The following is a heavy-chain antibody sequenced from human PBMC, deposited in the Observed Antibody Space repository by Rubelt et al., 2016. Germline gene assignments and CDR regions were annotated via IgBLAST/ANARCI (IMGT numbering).Heavy chain of an antibody. CDR2: ISGSGGST. J-gene: IGHJ4*02. V-gene: IGHV3-23*04. CDR3: ANPPYQLLSDY. D-gene: IGHD2-2*01. Sequence: EVQLVESGGGLVQPGGSLKLSCAVSGFTFSNYAMSCVRQAPGKGLEWVSTISGSGGSTYYADSVKGRFTISRDNSKNTLYLQMNSLRAEDTAVYYCANPPYQLLSDYWGQGTLVTVSS. CDR1: GFTFSNYA.